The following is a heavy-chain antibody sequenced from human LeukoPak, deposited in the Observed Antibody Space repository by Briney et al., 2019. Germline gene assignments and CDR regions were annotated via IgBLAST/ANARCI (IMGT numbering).Heavy chain of an antibody. Sequence: PSETLSLTCTVSGYSISSGYYWGWIRQPPGKGLEWIGSIYHSGSTYYNPSLKSRVTISVDTSKNQFSLRLSSVTAADTAVYYCARLRGNYCSSTSCYKYYYYYMDVWGKGTTVTVSS. V-gene: IGHV4-38-2*02. CDR3: ARLRGNYCSSTSCYKYYYYYMDV. J-gene: IGHJ6*03. CDR2: IYHSGST. CDR1: GYSISSGYY. D-gene: IGHD2-2*02.